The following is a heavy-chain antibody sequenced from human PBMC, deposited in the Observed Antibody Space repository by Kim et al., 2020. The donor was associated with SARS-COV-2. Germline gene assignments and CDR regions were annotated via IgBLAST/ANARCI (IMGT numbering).Heavy chain of an antibody. V-gene: IGHV3-33*06. CDR3: AKDQGIAAAGNYYYYGMDV. J-gene: IGHJ6*02. CDR1: GFTFSSYG. Sequence: GGSLRLSCAASGFTFSSYGMHWVRQAPGKGLEWVAVIWYDGSNKYYADSVKGRFTISRDNSKNTLYLQMNSLRAEDTAVYYCAKDQGIAAAGNYYYYGMDVWGQGTTVTVSS. D-gene: IGHD6-13*01. CDR2: IWYDGSNK.